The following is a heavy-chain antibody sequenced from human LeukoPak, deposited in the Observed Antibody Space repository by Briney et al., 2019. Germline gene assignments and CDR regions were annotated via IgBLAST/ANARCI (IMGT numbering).Heavy chain of an antibody. CDR3: AKVYNIGVYYKVTPDYFAT. CDR2: ISYDGSNK. V-gene: IGHV3-30*18. Sequence: GRSLRLSCAASGFTFSSYGMHWVRQAPGKGLEWVAVISYDGSNKYYADSVKGRFTISRDNSKNTLYLQMNSLRAEDTAVYYCAKVYNIGVYYKVTPDYFATGGRGTLSPSPQ. CDR1: GFTFSSYG. J-gene: IGHJ4*02. D-gene: IGHD3-22*01.